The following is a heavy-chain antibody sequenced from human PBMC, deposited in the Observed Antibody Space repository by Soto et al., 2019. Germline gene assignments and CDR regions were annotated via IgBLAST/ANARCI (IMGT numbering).Heavy chain of an antibody. Sequence: PGGSLRLFCAASGFTFSDYYMSWIRQAPGKGLEWVSYISSSGSTIYYADSVKGRFTISRDNAKNSLYLQMKSRRAEDTAVYYCARAYDSSGLPGYYYYYYGMDVWGQGTTVTVSS. CDR2: ISSSGSTI. CDR1: GFTFSDYY. D-gene: IGHD3-22*01. V-gene: IGHV3-11*01. J-gene: IGHJ6*02. CDR3: ARAYDSSGLPGYYYYYYGMDV.